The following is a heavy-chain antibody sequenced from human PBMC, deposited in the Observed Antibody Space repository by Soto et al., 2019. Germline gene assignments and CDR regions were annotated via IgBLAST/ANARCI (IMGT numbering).Heavy chain of an antibody. CDR3: ARDFALNDVGVSETRVGDYVYYSDY. CDR1: GYTFINYG. V-gene: IGHV1-18*01. Sequence: ASVKVSCKASGYTFINYGISWVRQAPGQGLEWMGWISANNGNANNGNGKYGQKFQGRVTMTTDTSTSTAYMELRSLRSDDTAVYYCARDFALNDVGVSETRVGDYVYYSDYWGQGTLVTVSS. D-gene: IGHD4-17*01. CDR2: ISANNGNA. J-gene: IGHJ4*02.